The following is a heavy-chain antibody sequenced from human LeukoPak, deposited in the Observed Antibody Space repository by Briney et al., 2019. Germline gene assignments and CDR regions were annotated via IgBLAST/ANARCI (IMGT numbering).Heavy chain of an antibody. CDR2: IIPISGTA. CDR1: GGTFSSYA. V-gene: IGHV1-69*05. CDR3: ARLVLIRGWFDP. J-gene: IGHJ5*02. Sequence: GASVKVSCKASGGTFSSYAISWVRQAPGQGLEWMGGIIPISGTANYAQKLQGRVTMTTDTSTSTACMELRSLRSDDTAVYYCARLVLIRGWFDPWGQGTLVTVSS. D-gene: IGHD2-8*01.